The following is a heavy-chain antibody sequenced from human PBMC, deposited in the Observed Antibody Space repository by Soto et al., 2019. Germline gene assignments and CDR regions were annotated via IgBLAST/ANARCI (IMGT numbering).Heavy chain of an antibody. V-gene: IGHV1-69*01. Sequence: QVQLVQSGAEVKKPGSSVKVSCKASGGTFRNYAFSWVRQAPGQGLEWMGEVIPIFGTTPYAQKFQGRVTITADESTNTDYMELSSLRSEDTAVYYCARRFIQDHGGNLDSFDIWGQGTMVTVSS. CDR2: VIPIFGTT. D-gene: IGHD4-17*01. J-gene: IGHJ3*02. CDR3: ARRFIQDHGGNLDSFDI. CDR1: GGTFRNYA.